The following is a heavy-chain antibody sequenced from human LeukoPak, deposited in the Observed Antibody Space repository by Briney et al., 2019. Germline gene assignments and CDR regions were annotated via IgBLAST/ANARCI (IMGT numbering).Heavy chain of an antibody. CDR1: GYSISSYY. CDR3: ARGSKEYYDILTGYYRRFAFYYYMDV. V-gene: IGHV4-59*01. Sequence: SETLSLTCTVSGYSISSYYWTWIRQPPGKGLEWIGYLDYSGSTNYNPSLKSRVTISVDTSKNQFSLKLNSVTAADTAVYYCARGSKEYYDILTGYYRRFAFYYYMDVWDKGTTVTVSS. CDR2: LDYSGST. J-gene: IGHJ6*03. D-gene: IGHD3-9*01.